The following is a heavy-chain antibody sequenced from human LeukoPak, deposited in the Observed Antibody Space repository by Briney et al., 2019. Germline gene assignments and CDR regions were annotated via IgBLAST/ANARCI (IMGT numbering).Heavy chain of an antibody. D-gene: IGHD1-26*01. V-gene: IGHV3-15*01. Sequence: PGGSLRLSCAASGFTFSNAWMSWVRQAPGKGLEWVGRIKSKTDGGTTDYAAPVKGRFTVSRDDSKNTLYLQMNSLKIEDTAVYYCTTGIVGVPAPDYWGQGTLVTVSS. J-gene: IGHJ4*02. CDR3: TTGIVGVPAPDY. CDR2: IKSKTDGGTT. CDR1: GFTFSNAW.